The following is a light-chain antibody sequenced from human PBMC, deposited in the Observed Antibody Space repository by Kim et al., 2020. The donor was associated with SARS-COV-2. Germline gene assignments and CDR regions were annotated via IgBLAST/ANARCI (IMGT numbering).Light chain of an antibody. CDR1: QSIDSW. V-gene: IGKV1-5*03. Sequence: DIQMTQSPSTLSASVGDRVTITCRATQSIDSWLAWYQQKPGKAPDLLIYKASSLESVVPSRFSGSGSGTEFTLTISSLQPDDFASYYCQQYYGYPLTFGGGTKVDIK. CDR3: QQYYGYPLT. J-gene: IGKJ4*01. CDR2: KAS.